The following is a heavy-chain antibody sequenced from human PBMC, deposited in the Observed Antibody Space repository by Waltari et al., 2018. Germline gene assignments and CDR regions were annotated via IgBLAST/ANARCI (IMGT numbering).Heavy chain of an antibody. V-gene: IGHV3-30*04. CDR2: ISYDGSDK. Sequence: QVQLVESGGGVVQPGRYLRLSCAASGFSFSSFAMHGVRQAPGKGLEWVTVISYDGSDKYYADSVKGRFTISRDNSKNTLYLQINSLRTEDTAVYFCARDPSAAAGGRAAAGRFDYWGQGTLVTVSS. D-gene: IGHD6-13*01. J-gene: IGHJ4*02. CDR1: GFSFSSFA. CDR3: ARDPSAAAGGRAAAGRFDY.